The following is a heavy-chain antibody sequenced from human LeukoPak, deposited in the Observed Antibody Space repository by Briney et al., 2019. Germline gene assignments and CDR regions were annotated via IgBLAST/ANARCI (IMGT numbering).Heavy chain of an antibody. Sequence: SETLSLTCTVSGGPISSYYWSWIRQPPGKGLEWIGYIYYSGITNYNPSLKSRVTISVDTSKNQFSLKLSSVTAADTAVYYCARDLGYSSGWYDYWGQGTLVTVSS. V-gene: IGHV4-59*01. D-gene: IGHD6-19*01. J-gene: IGHJ4*02. CDR1: GGPISSYY. CDR3: ARDLGYSSGWYDY. CDR2: IYYSGIT.